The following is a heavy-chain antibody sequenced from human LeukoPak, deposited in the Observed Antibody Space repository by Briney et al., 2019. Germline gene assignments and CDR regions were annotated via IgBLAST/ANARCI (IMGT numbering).Heavy chain of an antibody. J-gene: IGHJ4*02. CDR1: GFTFSGYT. Sequence: GCSLRLSCAASGFTFSGYTMNWVRQAPGKALEWVSSIGSTGSYIYYADSVKGRFTVSRDNAKKSLYLQMNSLRAEDTAVYYCARDPGYSYGDYWGQGTLVTVSS. CDR2: IGSTGSYI. CDR3: ARDPGYSYGDY. V-gene: IGHV3-21*01. D-gene: IGHD5-18*01.